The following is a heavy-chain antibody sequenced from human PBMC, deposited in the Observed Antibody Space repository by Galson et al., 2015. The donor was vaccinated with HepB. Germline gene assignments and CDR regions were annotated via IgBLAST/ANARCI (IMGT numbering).Heavy chain of an antibody. CDR2: ISSSSSTI. J-gene: IGHJ3*02. D-gene: IGHD3-3*01. Sequence: SLRLSCAASGFTFSSYSMNWVRQAPGKGLEWVSYISSSSSTIYYADSVKGRFTISRDNAKNALYLQMNSLRAEDTTVYYCARGSVVPAAPYYDFWSGYLHPDAFDIWGQGTMVTVSS. CDR1: GFTFSSYS. CDR3: ARGSVVPAAPYYDFWSGYLHPDAFDI. V-gene: IGHV3-48*01.